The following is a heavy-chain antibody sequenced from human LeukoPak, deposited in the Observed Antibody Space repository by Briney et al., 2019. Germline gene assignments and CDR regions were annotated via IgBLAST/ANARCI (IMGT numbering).Heavy chain of an antibody. J-gene: IGHJ6*03. D-gene: IGHD1-7*01. V-gene: IGHV3-23*01. CDR3: AKGDNNWNYRSGTYYYYMDV. Sequence: TGGSLRLSCAAAGFTFSSYAMTWVRQAPGKGLEWVSTISGSGRTTYYADSVKGRFTISTDNSKNTLYLQMNSLRAEDTAVYYCAKGDNNWNYRSGTYYYYMDVWGKGTTVTVSS. CDR1: GFTFSSYA. CDR2: ISGSGRTT.